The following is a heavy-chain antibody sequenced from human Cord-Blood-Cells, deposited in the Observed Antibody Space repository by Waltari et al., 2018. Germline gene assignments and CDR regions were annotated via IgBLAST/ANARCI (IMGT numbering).Heavy chain of an antibody. CDR1: GFTFSSYA. CDR2: ISYDGSNK. CDR3: ARDPGDLKSFDY. Sequence: QVQLVESGGDVVQPGRSLRLSCAASGFTFSSYAMHWVRQAPGKGLEWVAVISYDGSNKYYADSVKGRFTISRDNSKNTLYLQMNSLRAEDTAVYYCARDPGDLKSFDYWGQGTLVTVSS. D-gene: IGHD7-27*01. J-gene: IGHJ4*02. V-gene: IGHV3-30-3*01.